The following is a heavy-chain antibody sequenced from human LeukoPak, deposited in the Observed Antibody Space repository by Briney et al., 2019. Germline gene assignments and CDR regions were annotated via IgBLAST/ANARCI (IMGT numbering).Heavy chain of an antibody. CDR3: AKGNCGGDCYTYYYLYMDV. D-gene: IGHD2-21*02. J-gene: IGHJ6*03. V-gene: IGHV3-30*02. CDR2: IRFDGSNK. CDR1: GFTFSSYG. Sequence: AGGSLRLSCAASGFTFSSYGMHWVRQAPGKGLEWVAFIRFDGSNKYYADSVKGRFTISRDNSKNTLYLQMNGLRAEDTAVYYCAKGNCGGDCYTYYYLYMDVWGKGTTVTVSS.